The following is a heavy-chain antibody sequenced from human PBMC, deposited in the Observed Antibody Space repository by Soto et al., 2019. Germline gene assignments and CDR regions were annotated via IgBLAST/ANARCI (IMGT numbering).Heavy chain of an antibody. CDR3: ARHSKKTGDFDYYYGMDV. Sequence: SETLSLTCTVSGGSVSSNSYSWGWIRQSPGKGLEWIANIYYRGNTNYNPSLESRVTISIDTSKNQFSLKLNSLTAADTAVYYCARHSKKTGDFDYYYGMDVWGQGTTVTVSS. D-gene: IGHD7-27*01. CDR1: GGSVSSNSYS. V-gene: IGHV4-39*01. CDR2: IYYRGNT. J-gene: IGHJ6*02.